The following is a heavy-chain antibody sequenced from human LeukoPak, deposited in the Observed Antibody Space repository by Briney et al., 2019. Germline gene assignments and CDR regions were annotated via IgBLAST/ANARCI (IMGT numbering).Heavy chain of an antibody. CDR2: INSDGSTI. Sequence: GGSLRLFCAASGFTFITYWMHWVRQAPGKGLVWVSRINSDGSTISYADSVKGRFTISRDNAKNTLYLQMNSLRAEDTAVYYCARASGLAWGQGTLVTVSS. CDR1: GFTFITYW. J-gene: IGHJ5*02. D-gene: IGHD3-16*01. V-gene: IGHV3-74*01. CDR3: ARASGLA.